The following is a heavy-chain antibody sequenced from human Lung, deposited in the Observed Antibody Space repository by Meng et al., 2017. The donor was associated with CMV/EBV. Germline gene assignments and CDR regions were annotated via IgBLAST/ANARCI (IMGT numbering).Heavy chain of an antibody. CDR3: AKGVSHCSSTSCSNFDY. CDR1: GFTFSSYG. J-gene: IGHJ4*02. V-gene: IGHV3-30*02. D-gene: IGHD2-2*01. Sequence: GGPLRLXCAASGFTFSSYGMHWVRQAPGKGLEWVAFIRYDGSNKYYADSVKGRFTISRDNSKNTLYLQMNSLRAEDTAVYYCAKGVSHCSSTSCSNFDYWGQGTLVTVSS. CDR2: IRYDGSNK.